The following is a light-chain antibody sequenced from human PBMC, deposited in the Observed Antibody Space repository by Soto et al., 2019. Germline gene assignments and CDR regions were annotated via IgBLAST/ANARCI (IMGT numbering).Light chain of an antibody. CDR1: QSVSSSY. V-gene: IGKV3-20*01. CDR2: GAS. J-gene: IGKJ1*01. Sequence: EIVLTQSPGTLSLSPGERATLSCRASQSVSSSYLAWYQQKPGQAARLLIYGASSRATGIPDRFSGSGSGTDFTLTISRLEPEDFAVYYCQQYGSSPPTFCEGTKVEIK. CDR3: QQYGSSPPT.